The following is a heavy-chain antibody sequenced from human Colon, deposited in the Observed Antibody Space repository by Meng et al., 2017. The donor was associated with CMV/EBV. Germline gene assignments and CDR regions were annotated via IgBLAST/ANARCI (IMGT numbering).Heavy chain of an antibody. Sequence: GGSLRLSCAASGITLSNYAMSWVRQAPGKGLEWVSRISGSGYSADYADSVKARFTISRDNSKNTLFLQMNSLRVEDTAVYYCAKGLSASQYYFDSWGQGTLVTVSS. J-gene: IGHJ4*02. CDR3: AKGLSASQYYFDS. CDR2: ISGSGYSA. D-gene: IGHD3-16*01. CDR1: GITLSNYA. V-gene: IGHV3-23*01.